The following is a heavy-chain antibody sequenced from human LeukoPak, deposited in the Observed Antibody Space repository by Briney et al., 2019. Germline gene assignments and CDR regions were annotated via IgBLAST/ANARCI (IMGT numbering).Heavy chain of an antibody. Sequence: ASAKVSCKASGYTFTSYDINWVRQATGQGLEWMGWMNPNSGNTGYAQKFQGRVTMTRNTSISTAYMELSSLRSEDTAVYYCARGPGDFWSGYPPSDYYYGMDVWGQGTTVTVSS. CDR1: GYTFTSYD. J-gene: IGHJ6*02. CDR2: MNPNSGNT. V-gene: IGHV1-8*01. D-gene: IGHD3-3*01. CDR3: ARGPGDFWSGYPPSDYYYGMDV.